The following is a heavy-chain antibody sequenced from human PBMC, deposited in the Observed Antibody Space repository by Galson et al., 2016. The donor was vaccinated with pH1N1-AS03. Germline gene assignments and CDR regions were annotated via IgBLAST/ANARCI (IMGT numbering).Heavy chain of an antibody. CDR2: VYHTGRT. CDR3: ARFEWSDSYCDY. J-gene: IGHJ4*02. V-gene: IGHV4-38-2*01. D-gene: IGHD3-3*01. CDR1: GYSISSGYY. Sequence: ETQSLTCDVSGYSISSGYYWGWIRQAPGKALEYIGNVYHTGRTYYNLSLRSRVTISRDTSKNQLSLKVRSVTAADTAVYYCARFEWSDSYCDYWGQGMLVTVSS.